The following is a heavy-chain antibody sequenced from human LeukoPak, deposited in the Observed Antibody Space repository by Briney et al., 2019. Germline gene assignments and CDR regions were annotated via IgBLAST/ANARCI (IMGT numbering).Heavy chain of an antibody. Sequence: GGSLRLSCAASGFTFSSYAMSWVRQAPGKGLEWVSAISGSGGSTYYADSVKGRFTISRDNSKNTLYLQMNSLRAEDTAVYYCAKASEYDFWSGYPTPALDYWGQGTLVTVSS. D-gene: IGHD3-3*01. J-gene: IGHJ4*02. V-gene: IGHV3-23*01. CDR3: AKASEYDFWSGYPTPALDY. CDR1: GFTFSSYA. CDR2: ISGSGGST.